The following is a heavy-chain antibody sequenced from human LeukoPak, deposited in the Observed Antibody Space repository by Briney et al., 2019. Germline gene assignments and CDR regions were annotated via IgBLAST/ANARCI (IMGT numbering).Heavy chain of an antibody. D-gene: IGHD6-19*01. CDR3: ARGQWLDNY. Sequence: SETLSLTCAVYGGSFSDYYWSWIRQPPGKGLEWIVEINHSGSTNYNPSLKSRVTISVDTSKNQFSLKLSSVTAADTAVYYCARGQWLDNYWGQGTLVTVSS. CDR1: GGSFSDYY. V-gene: IGHV4-34*01. J-gene: IGHJ4*02. CDR2: INHSGST.